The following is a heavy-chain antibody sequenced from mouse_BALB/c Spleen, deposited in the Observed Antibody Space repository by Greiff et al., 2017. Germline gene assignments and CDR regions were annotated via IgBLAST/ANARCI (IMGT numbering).Heavy chain of an antibody. Sequence: VQLQQSGAELVKPGASVKLSCKASGYTFTDYNMDWVKQSHGKSLEWIGDINPNNGGTIYNQKFKGKATLTVDKSSSTAYMELRSLTSEDTAVYYCARSGDYYGSSYDYWGQGTLVTVSA. D-gene: IGHD1-1*01. CDR3: ARSGDYYGSSYDY. J-gene: IGHJ3*01. CDR2: INPNNGGT. V-gene: IGHV1-18*01. CDR1: GYTFTDYN.